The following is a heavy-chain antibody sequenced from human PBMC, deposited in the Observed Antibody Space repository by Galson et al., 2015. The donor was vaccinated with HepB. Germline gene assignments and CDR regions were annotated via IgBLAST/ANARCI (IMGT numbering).Heavy chain of an antibody. CDR3: AHVEMATIDDAFDI. Sequence: SLRLSCAASGFTFSSYGMNWVRQAPGKGLEWVSSISSSSSYIYYADSVKGRFTISRDNAKNSLYLQMNSLRAEDTAVYYCAHVEMATIDDAFDIWGQGTMVTVSS. V-gene: IGHV3-21*01. CDR1: GFTFSSYG. J-gene: IGHJ3*02. D-gene: IGHD5-24*01. CDR2: ISSSSSYI.